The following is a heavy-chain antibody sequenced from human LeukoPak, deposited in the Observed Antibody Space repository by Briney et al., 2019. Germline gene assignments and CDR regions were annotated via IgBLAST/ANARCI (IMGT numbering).Heavy chain of an antibody. CDR3: AREESIAADYYMDV. V-gene: IGHV1-69*05. CDR2: IIPIFGTA. J-gene: IGHJ6*03. D-gene: IGHD6-13*01. CDR1: GGTFSSYA. Sequence: ASVKVSCKASGGTFSSYAISWVRQAPGQGLEWMGGIIPIFGTANYAQKFQGRVTITTDESTSTAYMELRSLISDDTALYYGAREESIAADYYMDVWGKGTTVTVSS.